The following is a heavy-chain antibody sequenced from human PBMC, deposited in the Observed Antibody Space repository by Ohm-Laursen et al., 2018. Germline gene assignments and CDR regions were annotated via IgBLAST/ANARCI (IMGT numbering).Heavy chain of an antibody. Sequence: SLRLSCAASGFTFSSYEMNWVRQAPGKGLEWVSGVSGSSERTYYGESVKGRFTISRDNAKNTLYLQMNSLRAEDTAVYYCVKAAEVGSIDYFYFGLDVWGQGTTVTISS. CDR3: VKAAEVGSIDYFYFGLDV. CDR1: GFTFSSYE. CDR2: VSGSSERT. J-gene: IGHJ6*02. V-gene: IGHV3-23*01. D-gene: IGHD6-25*01.